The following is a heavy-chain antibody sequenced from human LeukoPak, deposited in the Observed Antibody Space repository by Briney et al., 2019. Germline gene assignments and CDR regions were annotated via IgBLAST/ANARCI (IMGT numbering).Heavy chain of an antibody. D-gene: IGHD2-2*01. V-gene: IGHV3-21*06. CDR1: GFTFSTYS. Sequence: GGSLRLSCAASGFTFSTYSMNWVRQAPGKGLEWVSSISSTSNYIHYADSMKGRFTISRDNAKNSLYLQMNSLRAEDTAVYYCARHQLDAFDIWGQGTMVTVSS. CDR2: ISSTSNYI. CDR3: ARHQLDAFDI. J-gene: IGHJ3*02.